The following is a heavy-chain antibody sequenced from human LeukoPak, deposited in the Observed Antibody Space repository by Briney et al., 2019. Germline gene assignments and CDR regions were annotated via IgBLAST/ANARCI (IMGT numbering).Heavy chain of an antibody. CDR1: GYTFTSYG. J-gene: IGHJ4*02. V-gene: IGHV1-18*01. CDR2: ISAYNGNT. D-gene: IGHD2-2*01. CDR3: ASFLGFCSSTSCFFDY. Sequence: GASVKVSCKASGYTFTSYGISWVRQAPGQGLEWMGWISAYNGNTNYAQKFQGRVTITSDESTTTAYMELSSLRSEDTAMYYCASFLGFCSSTSCFFDYWGQGTLVTVSS.